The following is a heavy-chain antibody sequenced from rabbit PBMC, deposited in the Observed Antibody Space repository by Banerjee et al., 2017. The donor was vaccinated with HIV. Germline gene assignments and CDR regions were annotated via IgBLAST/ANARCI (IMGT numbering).Heavy chain of an antibody. CDR3: ARGSAYAGAGYAL. D-gene: IGHD4-2*01. V-gene: IGHV1S45*01. J-gene: IGHJ4*01. CDR1: GFSFSSSYY. CDR2: IYAGSSDNT. Sequence: QEQLVESGGDLVKPGASLTLTCTASGFSFSSSYYMCWVRQAPGKGLEWIACIYAGSSDNTYYASWAKGRFTISKTSSTTVTLQMTSLTAADTATYFCARGSAYAGAGYALWGPGTLVTVS.